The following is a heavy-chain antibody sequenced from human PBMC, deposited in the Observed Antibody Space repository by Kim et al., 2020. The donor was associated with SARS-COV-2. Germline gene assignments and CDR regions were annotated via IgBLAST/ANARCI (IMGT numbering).Heavy chain of an antibody. Sequence: GKGRFTISRDNAKNSLYLQMNSLRDEDTAVYYCARLKGIAVAGRLDAFDIWGQGTMVTVSS. CDR3: ARLKGIAVAGRLDAFDI. V-gene: IGHV3-48*02. J-gene: IGHJ3*02. D-gene: IGHD6-19*01.